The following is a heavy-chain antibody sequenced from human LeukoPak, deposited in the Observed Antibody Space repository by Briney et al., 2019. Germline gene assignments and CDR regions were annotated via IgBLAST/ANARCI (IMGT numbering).Heavy chain of an antibody. J-gene: IGHJ4*02. V-gene: IGHV1-46*01. CDR2: INPSGGST. CDR1: GYTFTSYY. CDR3: ARDRRSGWYDY. Sequence: GAPVKVSCKASGYTFTSYYMHWVRQAPGQGLEWMGIINPSGGSTSYAQKFQGRVTMTRDTSTSTVYMELSSLRSEDTAVYYCARDRRSGWYDYWGQGTLVTVSS. D-gene: IGHD6-19*01.